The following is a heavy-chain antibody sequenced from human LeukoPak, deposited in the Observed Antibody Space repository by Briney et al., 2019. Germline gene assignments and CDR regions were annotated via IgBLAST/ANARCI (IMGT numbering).Heavy chain of an antibody. J-gene: IGHJ4*02. V-gene: IGHV1-2*02. D-gene: IGHD6-13*01. CDR2: INPNSGGT. Sequence: GASVKVTCKASGDTFTGYYMHWVRQAPGQGLEWMGWINPNSGGTNYAQKFQGRVTMTRDTSISTAYMELSRLRSDDTAVYYCAKEVGEAAGNPSGDYWGQGTLVTVSS. CDR3: AKEVGEAAGNPSGDY. CDR1: GDTFTGYY.